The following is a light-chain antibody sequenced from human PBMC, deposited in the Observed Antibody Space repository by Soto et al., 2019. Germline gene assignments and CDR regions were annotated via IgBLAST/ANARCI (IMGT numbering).Light chain of an antibody. V-gene: IGLV2-14*01. CDR3: SSYTSSNTLHVL. CDR2: DVS. Sequence: QSALTQPASVSGSPGQSITISCTGTSSDVGGYNYVSWYQQHQGKAPKLMIYDVSNRPSGVSNRFSGSKSGNTASLTISGLQAEDEADYYCSSYTSSNTLHVLFGGGTQLTVL. J-gene: IGLJ2*01. CDR1: SSDVGGYNY.